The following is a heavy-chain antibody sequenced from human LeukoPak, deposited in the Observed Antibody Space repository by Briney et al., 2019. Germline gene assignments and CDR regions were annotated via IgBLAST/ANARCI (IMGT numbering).Heavy chain of an antibody. CDR3: ARTRYYYNSRSYGAPYYFDY. CDR2: FKQDVSEK. D-gene: IGHD3-10*01. J-gene: IGHJ4*02. CDR1: GFTFSSYW. Sequence: GGSLRLSCAASGFTFSSYWMSWVRQPPGKGLEWVANFKQDVSEKYYVDSVKGRFTISRDNAKNSLYLQMNSLRADDTAVYYCARTRYYYNSRSYGAPYYFDYWGQGTLVTVSS. V-gene: IGHV3-7*01.